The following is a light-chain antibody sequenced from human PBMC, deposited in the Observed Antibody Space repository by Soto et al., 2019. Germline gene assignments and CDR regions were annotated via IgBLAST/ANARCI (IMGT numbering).Light chain of an antibody. CDR3: QQSYTSPVT. Sequence: DIQMTQSPSSLSASVGARATITCPTSQGSSSYLNWYQQKPGKAPKLLIYAASSLQSGVPSRFSGGGSGTYFTLTISGLQPEDFGSYYCQQSYTSPVTFGGGTKVDIK. CDR2: AAS. CDR1: QGSSSY. V-gene: IGKV1-39*01. J-gene: IGKJ4*01.